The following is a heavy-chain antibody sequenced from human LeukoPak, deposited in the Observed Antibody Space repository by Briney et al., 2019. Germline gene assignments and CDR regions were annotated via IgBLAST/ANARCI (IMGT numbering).Heavy chain of an antibody. V-gene: IGHV4-59*01. CDR1: GGSLHNYY. J-gene: IGHJ4*02. Sequence: PSETLSLTCSVSGGSLHNYYWSWIRQPPGEGLEWIGFIFSSGRTNYKASLRSRLTMSIDTSKNEFSLKLTGVTAADTAVYYCAREEYDSSPFDYWGQGILITVSS. CDR3: AREEYDSSPFDY. D-gene: IGHD3-22*01. CDR2: IFSSGRT.